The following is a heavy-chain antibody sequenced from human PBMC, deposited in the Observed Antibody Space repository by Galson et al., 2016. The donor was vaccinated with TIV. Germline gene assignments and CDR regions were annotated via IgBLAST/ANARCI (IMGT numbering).Heavy chain of an antibody. D-gene: IGHD3-10*01. Sequence: QSGAEVKKPGESLRISCKGSGYSFTRYWINWVRQMPGKGLEWIGRIDPSDSYTNYSPSFQGHVTISVDKSVDTAYLQWSSLKASDTAIYYCARGVSSGSALLDPWGQGTLVSVSS. CDR1: GYSFTRYW. J-gene: IGHJ5*02. CDR2: IDPSDSYT. V-gene: IGHV5-10-1*01. CDR3: ARGVSSGSALLDP.